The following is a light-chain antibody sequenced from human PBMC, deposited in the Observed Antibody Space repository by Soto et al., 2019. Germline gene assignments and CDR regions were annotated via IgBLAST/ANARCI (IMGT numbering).Light chain of an antibody. J-gene: IGKJ4*01. CDR3: QLRSNWPLT. Sequence: VSRSISRYLAWYQHQXGQTPRLLIYRTFXRANGIPARFSRTGSGTDFTPTISSLEPEDFAVYYCQLRSNWPLTFCGVTNVDIK. CDR1: RSISRY. V-gene: IGKV3-11*01. CDR2: RTF.